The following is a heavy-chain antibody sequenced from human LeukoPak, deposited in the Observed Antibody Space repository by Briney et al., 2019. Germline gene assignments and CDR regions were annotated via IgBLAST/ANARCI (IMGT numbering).Heavy chain of an antibody. CDR3: GSSVAVAAADTTNYYYYYMDV. CDR1: GFTFSSYW. D-gene: IGHD6-13*01. J-gene: IGHJ6*03. V-gene: IGHV3-74*01. Sequence: GGSLRLSCAASGFTFSSYWMHWVRQAPGKGLVWVSRINSDGSSTSYADSVKGRFTISRDNAKNTLYLQMNSLRAEDTAVYYCGSSVAVAAADTTNYYYYYMDVWGKGTTVTVSS. CDR2: INSDGSST.